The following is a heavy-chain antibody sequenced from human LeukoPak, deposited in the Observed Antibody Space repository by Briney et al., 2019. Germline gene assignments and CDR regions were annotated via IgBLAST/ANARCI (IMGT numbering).Heavy chain of an antibody. D-gene: IGHD3-22*01. CDR1: GYTFTGYY. J-gene: IGHJ4*02. CDR3: ARAYDSSAYYPPLGY. CDR2: INPNSGGT. Sequence: ASVKVSCKASGYTFTGYYMHWVRQAPGQGLEWMGWINPNSGGTNYAQKFQGRVTMTRDTSISTAYMELSRLRSDDTAVYYCARAYDSSAYYPPLGYWGQGTLVTVSS. V-gene: IGHV1-2*02.